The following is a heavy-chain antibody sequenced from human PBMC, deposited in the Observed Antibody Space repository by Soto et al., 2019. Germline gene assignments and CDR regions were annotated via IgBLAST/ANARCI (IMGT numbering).Heavy chain of an antibody. Sequence: QVQLVQSGAEVKKPGASVKVSCKASGYTFTGYYMHWVRQAPGQGLEWMGWINPNSGGTNYAQKFQGWVTMTRDTSISAAYMERSRLRSDDTAVYYCARGPVPDIVATIWAVDAVDIWGQGTMVTVSS. CDR3: ARGPVPDIVATIWAVDAVDI. CDR2: INPNSGGT. V-gene: IGHV1-2*04. D-gene: IGHD5-12*01. CDR1: GYTFTGYY. J-gene: IGHJ3*02.